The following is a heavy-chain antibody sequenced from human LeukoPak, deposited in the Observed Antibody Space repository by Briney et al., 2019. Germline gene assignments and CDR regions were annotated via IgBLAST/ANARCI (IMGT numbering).Heavy chain of an antibody. CDR1: GYTFTSYG. J-gene: IGHJ4*02. V-gene: IGHV1-69*05. D-gene: IGHD2-21*01. Sequence: GASVKVSCKASGYTFTSYGISWVRQAPGQGLEWMGGIIPIFGTTNYAQKFQGRVTITTDESTSTAYMELSSLRSEDTAVYYCARSTSYCGGDCYPLDYWGQGTLVTVSS. CDR3: ARSTSYCGGDCYPLDY. CDR2: IIPIFGTT.